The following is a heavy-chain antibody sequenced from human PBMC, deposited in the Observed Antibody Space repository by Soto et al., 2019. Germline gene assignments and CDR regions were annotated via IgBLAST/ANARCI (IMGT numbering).Heavy chain of an antibody. V-gene: IGHV3-74*01. CDR2: INSDGTTA. Sequence: EVQLVEAGGGVVQPGGSLRLSCAASGFTFSTNLMHWVRQGPGKGLVWVSRINSDGTTAAYADSVQGRFTISRDNAKNTLYLHMTSLRGEDTAVYYCAKDGEGVANFDYWGQGTQVTVSS. D-gene: IGHD3-10*01. CDR3: AKDGEGVANFDY. J-gene: IGHJ4*02. CDR1: GFTFSTNL.